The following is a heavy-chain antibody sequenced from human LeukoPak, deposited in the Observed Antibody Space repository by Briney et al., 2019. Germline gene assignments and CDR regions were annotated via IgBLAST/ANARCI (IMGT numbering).Heavy chain of an antibody. CDR3: AKTKSGYSSGWYGYYYYYYGMDV. J-gene: IGHJ6*02. D-gene: IGHD6-19*01. Sequence: GGSLRLSCAASGFTFSSYAMSWVRQAPGKGLEWVSAISGSGGSTYYADSVKGRFTISRDNSKNTLYLQMNSLRAGDTAVYYCAKTKSGYSSGWYGYYYYYYGMDVWGQGTTVTVSS. V-gene: IGHV3-23*01. CDR2: ISGSGGST. CDR1: GFTFSSYA.